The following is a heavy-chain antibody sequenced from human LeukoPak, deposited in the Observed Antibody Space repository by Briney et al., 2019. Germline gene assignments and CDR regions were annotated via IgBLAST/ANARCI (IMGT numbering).Heavy chain of an antibody. CDR3: ARGSRTLTYYYYGMDV. V-gene: IGHV4-34*01. J-gene: IGHJ6*02. Sequence: PSETLSLTCAVYGGSFSGYYWSWIRQPPGKGLEWIGEINHSGSTNYNPSLKSRVTISVDTPKNQFSLKLSSVTAADTAVYYCARGSRTLTYYYYGMDVWGQGTTVTVSS. CDR1: GGSFSGYY. D-gene: IGHD4/OR15-4a*01. CDR2: INHSGST.